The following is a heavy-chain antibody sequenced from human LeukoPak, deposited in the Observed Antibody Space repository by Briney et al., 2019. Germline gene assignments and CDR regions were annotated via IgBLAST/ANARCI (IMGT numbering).Heavy chain of an antibody. CDR1: GYTFTSYG. J-gene: IGHJ4*02. D-gene: IGHD3-3*01. CDR3: ARDYYDFWSGYLYYFDY. V-gene: IGHV1-18*01. CDR2: ISAYNGNT. Sequence: EASVKVSCKASGYTFTSYGISWVRQAPGQGLEWMGWISAYNGNTNYAQKLQGRVTMTADTSTSTAYMELRSLRSDDTAVYYCARDYYDFWSGYLYYFDYWGQGTLVTVSS.